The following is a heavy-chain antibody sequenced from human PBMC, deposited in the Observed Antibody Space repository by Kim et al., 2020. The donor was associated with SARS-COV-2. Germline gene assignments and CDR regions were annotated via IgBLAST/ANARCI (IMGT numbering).Heavy chain of an antibody. V-gene: IGHV3-66*01. D-gene: IGHD2-2*01. J-gene: IGHJ6*02. Sequence: DHVGARKGRFTISRDNSKNTLYLQMNSLRAEDTAVYYCASKIVPLYGMDVWGQGTTVTVSS. CDR3: ASKIVPLYGMDV.